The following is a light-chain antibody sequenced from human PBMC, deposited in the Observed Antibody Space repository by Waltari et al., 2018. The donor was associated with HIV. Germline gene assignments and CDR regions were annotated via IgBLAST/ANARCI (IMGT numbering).Light chain of an antibody. Sequence: QSVLTQPPSVSAAPGQKVTLSCSGSSSNIGNNYVSWYQQLPGTAPKLLIYDNNKRPSGIPDRFSGSKSGTSATLGITGLQTGDEADYYCGTWDSSLSAEFGGGTKLTVL. CDR2: DNN. J-gene: IGLJ2*01. CDR1: SSNIGNNY. CDR3: GTWDSSLSAE. V-gene: IGLV1-51*01.